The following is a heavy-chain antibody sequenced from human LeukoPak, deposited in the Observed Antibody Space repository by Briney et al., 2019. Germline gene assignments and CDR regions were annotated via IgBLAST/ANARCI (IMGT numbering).Heavy chain of an antibody. CDR2: IIPIFGTA. Sequence: SVKVSCKASGGTFSSYAISWVRQAPGQGLEWMGGIIPIFGTANYAQKFQGRVTITADESTSTAYMELSSLRSEDTAVYYCASVVGATHDAFDIWGQGTMVTVSS. D-gene: IGHD1-26*01. V-gene: IGHV1-69*01. CDR3: ASVVGATHDAFDI. J-gene: IGHJ3*02. CDR1: GGTFSSYA.